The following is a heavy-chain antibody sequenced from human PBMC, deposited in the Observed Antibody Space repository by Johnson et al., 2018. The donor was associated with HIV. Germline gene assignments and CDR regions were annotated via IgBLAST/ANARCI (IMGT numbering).Heavy chain of an antibody. J-gene: IGHJ3*02. D-gene: IGHD2-21*02. CDR1: GFTVSSNE. CDR2: IKSDGTST. CDR3: VRDDYAFHI. Sequence: EVQLVESGGGVVQPGGSLRLSCAASGFTVSSNEMSWVRQAPGKGLEWVSRIKSDGTSTTYADSVRGRFTISRDNANNTLYLEMKSLRADDTAVYYCVRDDYAFHIWGQGTMVTVSS. V-gene: IGHV3-74*01.